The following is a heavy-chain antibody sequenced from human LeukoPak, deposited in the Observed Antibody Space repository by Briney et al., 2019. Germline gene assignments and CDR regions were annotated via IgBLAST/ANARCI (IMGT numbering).Heavy chain of an antibody. CDR1: GYTFTNYA. CDR2: TNGATGNT. D-gene: IGHD4-23*01. CDR3: ARSPGGNARTWLDY. J-gene: IGHJ4*02. Sequence: GASVKVSCKASGYTFTNYALHWVRQAPGQSLEWMGWTNGATGNTRFSQDFQSRLTITIDTSASTGYVELSSLRSEDTAVYYCARSPGGNARTWLDYWGQGTLVTVSS. V-gene: IGHV1-3*02.